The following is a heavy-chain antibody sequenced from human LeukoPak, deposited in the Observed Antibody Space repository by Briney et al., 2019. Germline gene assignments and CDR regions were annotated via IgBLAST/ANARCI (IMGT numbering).Heavy chain of an antibody. CDR2: INHSGST. Sequence: SETLSLTCAVYGGSFSGYYWSWIRQPPGKGLEWIGEINHSGSTNYNPSLKSRVTISVDTSKNQFSLKLSSVTAADTAVYYCARDGSEYYGSGSYLYYYYYMDVWGKGTTVTVSS. CDR3: ARDGSEYYGSGSYLYYYYYMDV. J-gene: IGHJ6*03. V-gene: IGHV4-34*01. D-gene: IGHD3-10*01. CDR1: GGSFSGYY.